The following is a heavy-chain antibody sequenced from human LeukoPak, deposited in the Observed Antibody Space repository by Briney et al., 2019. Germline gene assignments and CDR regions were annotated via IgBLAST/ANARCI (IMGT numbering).Heavy chain of an antibody. CDR1: GYTFTSYA. V-gene: IGHV7-4-1*02. J-gene: IGHJ6*02. CDR2: INTNTGNP. CDR3: ARERLGYCSSTSCYGGYYGMDV. Sequence: ASVTVSCKASGYTFTSYAMNWVRQAPGQGLEWMGWINTNTGNPTYAQGFTGRFVFSLDTSVSTAYLQISSLKAEDTAVYYCARERLGYCSSTSCYGGYYGMDVWGQGTTVTVSS. D-gene: IGHD2-2*01.